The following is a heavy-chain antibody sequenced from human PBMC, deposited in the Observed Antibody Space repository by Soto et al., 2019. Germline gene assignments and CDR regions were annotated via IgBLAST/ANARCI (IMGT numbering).Heavy chain of an antibody. CDR2: IYYSGST. Sequence: SETLSLTRTVSGGSVSRGSYYWSWIRQPPGKGLEWIGYIYYSGSTNYNPSLKSRVTISVDTSTNQFSLKLSSVTAADTAVYYCARLEYDILTGYSTFDYWGQGTLVTVSS. CDR1: GGSVSRGSYY. D-gene: IGHD3-9*01. CDR3: ARLEYDILTGYSTFDY. V-gene: IGHV4-61*01. J-gene: IGHJ4*02.